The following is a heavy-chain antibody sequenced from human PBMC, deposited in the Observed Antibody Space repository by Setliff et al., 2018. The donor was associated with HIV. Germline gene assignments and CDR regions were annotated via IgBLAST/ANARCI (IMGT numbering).Heavy chain of an antibody. V-gene: IGHV4-38-2*01. CDR1: DYSISSGYY. CDR3: ARQGYYDQEYFQH. CDR2: IYHSGST. D-gene: IGHD3-22*01. Sequence: SETLSLTCAVSDYSISSGYYWGWIRQPPGKGLEWIGSIYHSGSTYYNPSLKSRVTISVGTSKKQFSLKLSSVTAADTAVYYCARQGYYDQEYFQHWGQGTLVTVSS. J-gene: IGHJ1*01.